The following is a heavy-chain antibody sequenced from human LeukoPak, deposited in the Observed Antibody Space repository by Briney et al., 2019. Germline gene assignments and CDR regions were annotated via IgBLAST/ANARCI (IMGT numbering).Heavy chain of an antibody. D-gene: IGHD1-26*01. V-gene: IGHV1-2*02. Sequence: ASVKVPCKASGYTFTSYYMHWVRQAPGQGLEWMGWINPNSGGTNYAQKFQGRVTMTRDTSISTAYMELSRLRSDDTAVYYCARAWEWGLLSNFDYWGQGTLVTVSS. CDR1: GYTFTSYY. CDR3: ARAWEWGLLSNFDY. CDR2: INPNSGGT. J-gene: IGHJ4*02.